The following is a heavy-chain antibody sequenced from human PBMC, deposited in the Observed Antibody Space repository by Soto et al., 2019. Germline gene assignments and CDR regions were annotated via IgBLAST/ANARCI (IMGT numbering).Heavy chain of an antibody. J-gene: IGHJ5*02. V-gene: IGHV4-59*01. CDR3: ARDPSGHPPLYRFDP. D-gene: IGHD1-26*01. Sequence: XTLSLPCTVSGGPLSSYYWSWIRQSPGKGLEWIGYIYYSGSTNYNPSLKSRVSISLDTSKKQLSLKLTSVTSAYTAVYYCARDPSGHPPLYRFDPWGQGTLGTVSS. CDR2: IYYSGST. CDR1: GGPLSSYY.